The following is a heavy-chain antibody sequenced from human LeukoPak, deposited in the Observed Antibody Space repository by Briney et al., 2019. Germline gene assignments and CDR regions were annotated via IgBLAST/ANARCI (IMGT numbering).Heavy chain of an antibody. V-gene: IGHV1-18*01. CDR1: GYTFTSYG. J-gene: IGHJ4*02. CDR3: ARESGILTGYYNVIALDY. CDR2: ISAYNGNT. Sequence: GASVKVSCKASGYTFTSYGISWVRQAPGQGLEWMGWISAYNGNTNYAQKLQGRVTMTTDTSTSTAYMELRSLRSDDTAVYYCARESGILTGYYNVIALDYWGQGTLVTVSS. D-gene: IGHD3-9*01.